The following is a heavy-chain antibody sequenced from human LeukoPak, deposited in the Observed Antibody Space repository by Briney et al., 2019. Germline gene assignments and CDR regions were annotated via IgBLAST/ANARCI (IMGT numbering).Heavy chain of an antibody. V-gene: IGHV4-59*01. CDR1: GGSISSYY. CDR2: IYYSGST. CDR3: ARGSSGLWSSSSPHYYYYGMDV. D-gene: IGHD6-6*01. Sequence: SETLSLTCTVSGGSISSYYWGWNRQPPGKGLEWIGYIYYSGSTNYNPSLKSRVTISVDTSKNQFSLKLSSVTAADTAVYYCARGSSGLWSSSSPHYYYYGMDVWGQGTTVTVSS. J-gene: IGHJ6*02.